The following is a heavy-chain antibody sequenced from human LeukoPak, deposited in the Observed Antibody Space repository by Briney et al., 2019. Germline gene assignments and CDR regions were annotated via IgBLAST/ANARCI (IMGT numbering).Heavy chain of an antibody. V-gene: IGHV3-7*05. Sequence: GGSLRLSCAASGFTFNTYAMNWVRQAPGKGLEWVANINPDGSDKYYVDSVKGRFTISRDNAKSSLYLQMNSLRAEDTAVYYCAKLPYGDYNHHWGQGTLVTVSS. CDR3: AKLPYGDYNHH. J-gene: IGHJ5*02. CDR2: INPDGSDK. D-gene: IGHD4-17*01. CDR1: GFTFNTYA.